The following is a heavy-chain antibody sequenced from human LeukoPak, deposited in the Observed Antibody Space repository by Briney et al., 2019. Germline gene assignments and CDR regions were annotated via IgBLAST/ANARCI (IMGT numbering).Heavy chain of an antibody. Sequence: SETLSLTCTVSGGSISSSSYHWGWIRQPPGKGLEWIGSISYSGSTYYNLSLKSRVTISVDTSKNQFSLKLNSLTAADTAVYYCARLGGVYGGYYFDYWGQGTLVTVSS. D-gene: IGHD2-8*02. CDR2: ISYSGST. CDR1: GGSISSSSYH. J-gene: IGHJ4*02. CDR3: ARLGGVYGGYYFDY. V-gene: IGHV4-39*01.